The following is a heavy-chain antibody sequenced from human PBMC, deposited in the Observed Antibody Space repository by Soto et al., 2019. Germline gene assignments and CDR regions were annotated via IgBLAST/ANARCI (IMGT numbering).Heavy chain of an antibody. Sequence: SLKVSCKSSGVTFSTYTVVWVRQAPGQGLEWMGRILPMLDITNSAQRFQGRVTMTADKSTSTAYLELTSLRSEDTAVYYCSLGSWSAETFDIWGRGTMVTVSS. CDR3: SLGSWSAETFDI. D-gene: IGHD6-13*01. V-gene: IGHV1-69*02. CDR1: GVTFSTYT. CDR2: ILPMLDIT. J-gene: IGHJ3*02.